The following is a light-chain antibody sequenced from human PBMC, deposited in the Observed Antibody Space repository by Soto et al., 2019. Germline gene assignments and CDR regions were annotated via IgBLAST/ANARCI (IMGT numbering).Light chain of an antibody. CDR3: QQYGSSPLT. J-gene: IGKJ4*01. CDR1: QSVGSN. V-gene: IGKV3-20*01. CDR2: GAS. Sequence: EIVLTQSPGTLSLSPGESATLSCRASQSVGSNLAWYQQRPGQAPRLLIYGASTRATGIPDRFSGSGSGTDFTLTINRLEPEDFAMYYCQQYGSSPLTFGGGTKVDIK.